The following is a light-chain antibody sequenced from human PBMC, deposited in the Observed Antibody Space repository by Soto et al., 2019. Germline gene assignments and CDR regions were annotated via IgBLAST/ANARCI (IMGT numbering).Light chain of an antibody. CDR2: GAS. Sequence: ERGMTQSPATLSVSPGERATLSCRASQSVNSNLAWYQQKRGQAPRLLVYGASTRATGIPARFSGSGSETEFTLTISSLQSEDFAVYYCQQYNNWPLTFGGGTKVDIK. V-gene: IGKV3-15*01. CDR1: QSVNSN. CDR3: QQYNNWPLT. J-gene: IGKJ4*01.